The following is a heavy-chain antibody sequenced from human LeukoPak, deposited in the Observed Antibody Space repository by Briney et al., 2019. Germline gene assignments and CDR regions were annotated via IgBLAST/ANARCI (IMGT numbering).Heavy chain of an antibody. J-gene: IGHJ4*02. CDR3: VRALGSSSADY. CDR2: IKQDGSEK. Sequence: GGSLRLSCTASGFTFTNYRMSWVRQAPGKGLEWVANIKQDGSEKYYVDSVEGRFTISRDNADNSLSLQMSSLRGEDTAVYYCVRALGSSSADYWGQGTLVTVSS. V-gene: IGHV3-7*01. CDR1: GFTFTNYR. D-gene: IGHD6-6*01.